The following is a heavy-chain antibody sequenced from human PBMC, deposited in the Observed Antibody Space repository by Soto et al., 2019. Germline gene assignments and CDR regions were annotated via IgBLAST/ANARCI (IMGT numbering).Heavy chain of an antibody. V-gene: IGHV1-18*01. J-gene: IGHJ5*02. CDR3: ARGLEQQLVQDAWFDP. CDR2: ISAYNGNT. D-gene: IGHD6-13*01. Sequence: ASVKVSCQASGYTYTSYGISWVRQAPGQGLEWMGWISAYNGNTNYAQKLQGRVTMTTDTSTSTAYMELRSLRSDDTAVYYCARGLEQQLVQDAWFDPWGQGTLVTVSS. CDR1: GYTYTSYG.